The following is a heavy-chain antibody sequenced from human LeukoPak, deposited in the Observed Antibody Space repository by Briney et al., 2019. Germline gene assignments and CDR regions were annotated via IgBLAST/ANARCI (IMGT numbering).Heavy chain of an antibody. CDR2: IAGSGGRT. D-gene: IGHD3-10*01. Sequence: GGSLRLSCAASGFTFSSYGMSWVRQAPGKGLEWVSAIAGSGGRTYYADSVKGRFTISRDNSRDRLYLETNSLRAEDTAVYYCARDRMGAIMYFDVWGRGTLVTVSS. CDR1: GFTFSSYG. V-gene: IGHV3-23*01. CDR3: ARDRMGAIMYFDV. J-gene: IGHJ2*01.